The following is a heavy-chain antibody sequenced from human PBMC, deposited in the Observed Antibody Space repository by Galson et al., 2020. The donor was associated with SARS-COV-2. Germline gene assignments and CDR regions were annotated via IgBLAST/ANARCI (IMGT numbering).Heavy chain of an antibody. CDR3: ARDRPRFGELLFPLNWFDP. D-gene: IGHD3-10*01. Sequence: ASVKVSCKASGYTFDSYGISWVRQAPGQGLEWMGWFSAYNGDSKYPQKLQDRVTMTADTSTSTAYMELRSLRPDDTAVYYCARDRPRFGELLFPLNWFDPWGQGTLVTVSS. J-gene: IGHJ5*02. CDR2: FSAYNGDS. V-gene: IGHV1-18*01. CDR1: GYTFDSYG.